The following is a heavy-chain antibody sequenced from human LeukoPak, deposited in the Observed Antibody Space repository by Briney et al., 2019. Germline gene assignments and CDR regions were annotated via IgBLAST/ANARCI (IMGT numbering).Heavy chain of an antibody. J-gene: IGHJ6*03. V-gene: IGHV4-34*01. Sequence: PSEILSLTCAVYGGSFSGYYWSWIRQPPGKGLEWIGEINHSGSTNYNPSLKSRVTISVDTSKNQFSLKLSSVTAADTAVYYCARLIGELWFGDYYYYYMDVWGKGTTVTISS. D-gene: IGHD3-10*01. CDR3: ARLIGELWFGDYYYYYMDV. CDR1: GGSFSGYY. CDR2: INHSGST.